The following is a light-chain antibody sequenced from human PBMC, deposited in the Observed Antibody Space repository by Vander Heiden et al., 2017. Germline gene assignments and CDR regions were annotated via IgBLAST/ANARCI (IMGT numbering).Light chain of an antibody. CDR2: GAS. CDR1: QSLSSN. Sequence: EIEMTQSPATLSVSPGERATLSCRASQSLSSNLAWYQQKPGQAPRLLIYGASTRATGIPAKCSGSGSGTEFTLTSSSLQSEDVALYYCQHYNNWPLTFGGGTKVEIK. CDR3: QHYNNWPLT. V-gene: IGKV3-15*01. J-gene: IGKJ4*01.